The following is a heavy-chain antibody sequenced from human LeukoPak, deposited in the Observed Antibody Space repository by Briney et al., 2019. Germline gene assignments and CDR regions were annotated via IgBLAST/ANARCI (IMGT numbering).Heavy chain of an antibody. V-gene: IGHV4-61*01. CDR3: ARAGIAAAGDWDYFDY. CDR2: IYYSGST. J-gene: IGHJ4*02. CDR1: GGSVSSGSYY. D-gene: IGHD6-13*01. Sequence: PSETLSLTCTVSGGSVSSGSYYWSWIRQPPGKGLEWIGYIYYSGSTNYNPSIKSRVTISVDTSKNQFSLKLSSVTAADTAVYYCARAGIAAAGDWDYFDYWGQGTLVSVSS.